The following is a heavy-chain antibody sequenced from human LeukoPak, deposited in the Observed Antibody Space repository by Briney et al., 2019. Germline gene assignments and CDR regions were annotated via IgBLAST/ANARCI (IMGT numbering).Heavy chain of an antibody. D-gene: IGHD2-15*01. CDR1: GFTFSNYW. J-gene: IGHJ4*02. CDR3: ARDTRYCSGGGCYVGYYFDY. CDR2: IDSDGVTT. V-gene: IGHV3-74*01. Sequence: GGSLRLSCAASGFTFSNYWMHWVRQVPGKGLVWVSRIDSDGVTTSYADSVKGRFTISRDNAKNSLFLQMNSLRAEDTAVYYCARDTRYCSGGGCYVGYYFDYWGQGTLVTVSS.